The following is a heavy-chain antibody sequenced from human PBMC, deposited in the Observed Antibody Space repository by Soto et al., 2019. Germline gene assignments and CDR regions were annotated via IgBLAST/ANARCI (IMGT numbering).Heavy chain of an antibody. V-gene: IGHV4-31*03. Sequence: TSETLSLTCTVSGGSISSGGYYWSWIRQHPGKGLEWIGYIYYSGSTYYNPSLKSRVTISVDTSKNQFSLKLSSVTAADTAVYYCATATPGVDTAMVKDFDIWGQGTMVTVS. J-gene: IGHJ3*02. D-gene: IGHD5-18*01. CDR2: IYYSGST. CDR3: ATATPGVDTAMVKDFDI. CDR1: GGSISSGGYY.